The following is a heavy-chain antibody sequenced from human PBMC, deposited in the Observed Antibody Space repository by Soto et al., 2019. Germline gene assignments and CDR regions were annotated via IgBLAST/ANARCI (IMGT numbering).Heavy chain of an antibody. Sequence: GGSLRLSCAASGFTFSSDWMHWVRQAPEKGLMWVSRMNSDGSSTSYADSVKGRFTISRDNAKNTLYLQMNSLRAEDTAVYYCARGLVARPDYWGQGTLVTVSS. CDR1: GFTFSSDW. V-gene: IGHV3-74*01. CDR2: MNSDGSST. J-gene: IGHJ4*02. D-gene: IGHD2-21*01. CDR3: ARGLVARPDY.